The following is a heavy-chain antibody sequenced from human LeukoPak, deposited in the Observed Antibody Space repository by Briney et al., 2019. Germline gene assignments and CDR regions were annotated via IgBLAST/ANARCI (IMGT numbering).Heavy chain of an antibody. CDR1: GGSISSYY. CDR3: AREGVGATPAFDI. V-gene: IGHV4-59*01. Sequence: SETLSLTCTVSGGSISSYYWSWIRQPPGKGLEWIGYIYYSGSTNYNPSLKSRVTISVDTSKNQFSLKLSSVTAADTAVYYCAREGVGATPAFDIWGQGTMVTVSS. D-gene: IGHD1-26*01. J-gene: IGHJ3*02. CDR2: IYYSGST.